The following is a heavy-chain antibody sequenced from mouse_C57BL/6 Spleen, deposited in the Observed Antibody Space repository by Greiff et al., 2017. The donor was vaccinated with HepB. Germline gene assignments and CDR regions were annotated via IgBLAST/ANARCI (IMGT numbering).Heavy chain of an antibody. J-gene: IGHJ3*01. Sequence: VKLQESGAELVRPGTSVKVSCKASGYAFTNYLIEWVKQRPGQGLEWIGVINPGSGGTNYNEKFKGKATLTADKSSSTAYMQLSSLTSEDSAVYFCARSSPWFAYWGQGTLVTVSA. CDR1: GYAFTNYL. V-gene: IGHV1-54*01. CDR2: INPGSGGT. CDR3: ARSSPWFAY.